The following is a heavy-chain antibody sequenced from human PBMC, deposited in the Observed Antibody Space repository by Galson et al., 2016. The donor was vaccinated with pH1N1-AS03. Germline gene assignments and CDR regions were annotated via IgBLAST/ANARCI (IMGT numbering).Heavy chain of an antibody. CDR2: LYYGGST. Sequence: SETLSLTCTVSGGSISSSAYYWGWIRQPPGKGLEWIGSLYYGGSTYYNPSLKTRVTISVDTSKNHFSRKLNSVTAADTAVYYCAAPYYDSSDDGGYFDLWGRGTLVSVSS. CDR1: GGSISSSAYY. D-gene: IGHD3-22*01. J-gene: IGHJ2*01. CDR3: AAPYYDSSDDGGYFDL. V-gene: IGHV4-39*07.